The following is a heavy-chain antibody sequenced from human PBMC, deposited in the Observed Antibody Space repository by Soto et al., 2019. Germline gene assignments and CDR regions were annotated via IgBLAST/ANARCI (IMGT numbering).Heavy chain of an antibody. J-gene: IGHJ4*02. D-gene: IGHD2-21*02. V-gene: IGHV1-18*01. Sequence: QVQLVQSGAEVKKPGASVKVSCKASGYTFTSYGISWVRQAPGQGLEWMGWISAYNGNTNYAQKLQGRVTMTTDTSTSTDYMALRSLRSDDTAVYSCARDHNGDYSSDYWGQGTLVTVSS. CDR1: GYTFTSYG. CDR3: ARDHNGDYSSDY. CDR2: ISAYNGNT.